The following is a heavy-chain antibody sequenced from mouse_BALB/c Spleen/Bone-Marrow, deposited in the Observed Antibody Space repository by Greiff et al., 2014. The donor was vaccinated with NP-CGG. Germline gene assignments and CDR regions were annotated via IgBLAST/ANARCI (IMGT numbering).Heavy chain of an antibody. CDR1: GLTFSSYG. CDR2: INVNGDTT. CDR3: ARGYDYSSWFAY. J-gene: IGHJ3*01. V-gene: IGHV5-6-3*01. Sequence: DVQLQESGGGLVQPGGSLKLSCAASGLTFSSYGMSWVRQTPDKRLEMIATINVNGDTTYNPDSVKGRFTISRDNVKNTLYLQMSSLKSEDTAMYYCARGYDYSSWFAYWGQGTLVTVSA. D-gene: IGHD2-4*01.